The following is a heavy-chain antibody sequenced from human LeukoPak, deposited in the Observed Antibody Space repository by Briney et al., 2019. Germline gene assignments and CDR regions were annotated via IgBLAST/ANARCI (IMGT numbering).Heavy chain of an antibody. V-gene: IGHV3-23*01. CDR1: GFTFSTYA. Sequence: GGSLRLSCAASGFTFSTYAASWVRQAPGKGLEWVSVTNGGGGGTDYADSVKGRFTISKDNAKNTLYLQMNSLRAEDTATYYCAKGGSSTWFWDYMDVWGKGATVTVSS. CDR3: AKGGSSTWFWDYMDV. D-gene: IGHD6-13*01. CDR2: TNGGGGGT. J-gene: IGHJ6*03.